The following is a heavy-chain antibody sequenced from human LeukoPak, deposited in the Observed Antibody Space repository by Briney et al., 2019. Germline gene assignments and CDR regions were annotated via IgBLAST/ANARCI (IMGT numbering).Heavy chain of an antibody. D-gene: IGHD5-24*01. CDR2: IYYSGST. CDR1: GGSIRSYY. J-gene: IGHJ6*03. Sequence: SETLSLTCPVSGGSIRSYYWRWIRQPPGKGLEWIGYIYYSGSTNYNPSLKSRVTISVHTSKNQLYLKLSSVTAADTAVYYCARDRKDGYNWPKIGNYHYYMDVWRKGTTVSVSS. V-gene: IGHV4-59*01. CDR3: ARDRKDGYNWPKIGNYHYYMDV.